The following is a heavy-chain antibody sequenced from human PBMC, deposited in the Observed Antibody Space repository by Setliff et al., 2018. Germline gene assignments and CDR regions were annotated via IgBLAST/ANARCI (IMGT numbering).Heavy chain of an antibody. CDR2: IHASGSP. J-gene: IGHJ4*02. V-gene: IGHV4-61*02. CDR3: ARDPSSVAARPGY. Sequence: PSETLSLTCTVSGGSISSMSFYWSWIRQPAGKKLEWIGRIHASGSPDYNPSFKSRVTISRDTSTNQFSLQLNSVTAADTAVYYCARDPSSVAARPGYWGQGTLVTVSS. D-gene: IGHD6-6*01. CDR1: GGSISSMSFY.